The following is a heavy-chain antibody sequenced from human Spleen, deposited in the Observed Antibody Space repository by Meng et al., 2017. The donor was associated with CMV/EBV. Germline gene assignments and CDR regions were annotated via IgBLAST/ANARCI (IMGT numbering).Heavy chain of an antibody. CDR1: LTSYE. D-gene: IGHD3-3*01. V-gene: IGHV1-8*01. Sequence: LTSYEINWVRQAPGQGLEWMGWMNPDTGNTGYAQKFQGRVTMTRNTSINTAYMELSSLRSEDTAVYYCARALKYYDFCSVTACPWFDPWGQGTLVTVSS. CDR3: ARALKYYDFCSVTACPWFDP. CDR2: MNPDTGNT. J-gene: IGHJ5*02.